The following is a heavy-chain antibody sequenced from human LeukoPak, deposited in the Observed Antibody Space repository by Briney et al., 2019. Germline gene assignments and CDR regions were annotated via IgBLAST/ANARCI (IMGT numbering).Heavy chain of an antibody. V-gene: IGHV1-69*13. CDR2: IIPIFGTA. J-gene: IGHJ6*03. D-gene: IGHD3-3*01. Sequence: SVKVSCKASGGTFSSYAISWVRQAPGQGLEWMGGIIPIFGTANYAQKFQGRVTITADESTSTAYMELSSLRSEDTAVYYCARGDSDFWSGPPYYYYMDVWGKGTTVTVSS. CDR3: ARGDSDFWSGPPYYYYMDV. CDR1: GGTFSSYA.